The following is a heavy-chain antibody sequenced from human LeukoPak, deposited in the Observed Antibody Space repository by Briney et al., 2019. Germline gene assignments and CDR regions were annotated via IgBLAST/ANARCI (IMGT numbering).Heavy chain of an antibody. D-gene: IGHD1-1*01. CDR2: IYDNGNT. CDR1: GGPLSAYY. Sequence: SETLPLTCTVFGGPLSAYYWTWIRQPPGKGLEWIGYIYDNGNTNYNPSLKSRVTISVDTSKNQFSLKLTSVTAADTAVYYCATGETGSTLGGYWGQGTLVTVSS. V-gene: IGHV4-59*01. CDR3: ATGETGSTLGGY. J-gene: IGHJ4*02.